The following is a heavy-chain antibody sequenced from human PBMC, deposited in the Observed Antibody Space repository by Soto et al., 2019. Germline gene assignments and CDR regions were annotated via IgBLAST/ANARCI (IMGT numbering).Heavy chain of an antibody. J-gene: IGHJ6*02. Sequence: ASVKVSCKASGYTFTSYDINWVRQATGQGLEWMGWMNPNSGNTGYAQKFQGRVTMTRNTSISTAYMELSSLRSEDTAVYYWARVGYSSGWYVAHYYYYYGMDVWGQGTTVTISS. V-gene: IGHV1-8*01. D-gene: IGHD6-19*01. CDR3: ARVGYSSGWYVAHYYYYYGMDV. CDR1: GYTFTSYD. CDR2: MNPNSGNT.